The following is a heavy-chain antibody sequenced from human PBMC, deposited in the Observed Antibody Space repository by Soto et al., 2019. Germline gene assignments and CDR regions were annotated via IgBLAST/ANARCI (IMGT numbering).Heavy chain of an antibody. CDR1: GSSISSYW. CDR3: ARGEEWLLLSLQGVFDQ. J-gene: IGHJ4*02. CDR2: INQDGTKI. V-gene: IGHV3-7*03. Sequence: GGSLRLSCAASGSSISSYWMSWVRQAPGKGLEWVANINQDGTKIHYVDSVKGRFTISRDNAKNSLHLQLSSLRADDTAVYFCARGEEWLLLSLQGVFDQWGQGTLVTVSS. D-gene: IGHD3-3*01.